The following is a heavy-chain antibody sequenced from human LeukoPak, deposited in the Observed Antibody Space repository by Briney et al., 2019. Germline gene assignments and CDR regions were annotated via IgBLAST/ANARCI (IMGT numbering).Heavy chain of an antibody. D-gene: IGHD1-1*01. Sequence: SETLSLTCTVSGGSISSYYWSWIRQPPGKGLEWTGYIYYSGSTNYNPSLKSRVTISVDTSKNQFSLKLSSVTAADTAVYYCARAPRVRPEVDVWGKGTTVTVSS. CDR1: GGSISSYY. CDR3: ARAPRVRPEVDV. J-gene: IGHJ6*04. CDR2: IYYSGST. V-gene: IGHV4-59*01.